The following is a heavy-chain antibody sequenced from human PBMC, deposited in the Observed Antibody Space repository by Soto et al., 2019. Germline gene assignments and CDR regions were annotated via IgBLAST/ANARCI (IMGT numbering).Heavy chain of an antibody. D-gene: IGHD6-19*01. J-gene: IGHJ6*02. CDR1: GFTFTSSA. Sequence: SVKVSCKASGFTFTSSAVQWVRQARGQHLEWIGWIVVGSGNTNYAQKFQERVTITRDMSTSTAYMELSSLRSEDTAVYYCAAVASLPYSSGWTTAYYYYGMDVWGQGTTVTVSS. CDR2: IVVGSGNT. CDR3: AAVASLPYSSGWTTAYYYYGMDV. V-gene: IGHV1-58*01.